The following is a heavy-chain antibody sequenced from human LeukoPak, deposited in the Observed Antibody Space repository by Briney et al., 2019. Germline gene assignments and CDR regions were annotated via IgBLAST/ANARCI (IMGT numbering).Heavy chain of an antibody. D-gene: IGHD3-10*01. Sequence: SETLSLTCTVSGGSISSYYWSWLRQPAGKGLEWIGRIYSSGSNNYNPSLKSRVTMSVDTSKNQFSLKLSSLTAADTALYYCAREAGFMVRGSMRGYDDYYYYMDVWGKGTTVTISS. CDR1: GGSISSYY. V-gene: IGHV4-4*07. CDR3: AREAGFMVRGSMRGYDDYYYYMDV. J-gene: IGHJ6*03. CDR2: IYSSGSN.